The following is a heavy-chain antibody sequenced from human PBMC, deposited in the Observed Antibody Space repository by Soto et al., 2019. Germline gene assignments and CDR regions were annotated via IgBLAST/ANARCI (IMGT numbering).Heavy chain of an antibody. V-gene: IGHV1-8*01. J-gene: IGHJ6*03. D-gene: IGHD3-9*01. Sequence: QVQLVQSGAEVKKPGASVKVSCKASGYTFTSYDINWVRQATGQGLAWMGWMNPNSGNTGYAQKVQGRGAMASNSSVSTAYMERSSLRSEGTAVYYCARAYDILTGYPSSMDVWGKGTTVTVSS. CDR2: MNPNSGNT. CDR1: GYTFTSYD. CDR3: ARAYDILTGYPSSMDV.